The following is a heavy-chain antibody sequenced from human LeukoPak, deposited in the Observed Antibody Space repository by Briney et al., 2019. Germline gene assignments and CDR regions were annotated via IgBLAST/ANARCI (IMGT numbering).Heavy chain of an antibody. CDR2: IYNNGSI. D-gene: IGHD5-18*01. Sequence: PSETLSLTCTVSGGSITSGNYYWVWIRQPPGKGLEWIGTIYNNGSIYYKSSLKSRVTISVDTSKKQFSLKLSSVTAADTAVYYCASGYSYGSYDYWGQGTLVTVSS. CDR3: ASGYSYGSYDY. CDR1: GGSITSGNYY. J-gene: IGHJ4*02. V-gene: IGHV4-39*01.